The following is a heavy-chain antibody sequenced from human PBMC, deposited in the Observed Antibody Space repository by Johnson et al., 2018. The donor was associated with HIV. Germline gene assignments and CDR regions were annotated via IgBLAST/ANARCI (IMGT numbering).Heavy chain of an antibody. V-gene: IGHV3-11*01. CDR3: ARDVRMDKAFDI. Sequence: QVQLVESGGGLVKPGGSLRLSCAASGFTFSDYYMSWIRQSPGKGLAWVSYISSSGTSVYYADSVKGRFTISRDNSKNTLYLQMNSLRAEDTAVYYCARDVRMDKAFDIWGQGTMVTVSS. CDR2: ISSSGTSV. CDR1: GFTFSDYY. D-gene: IGHD2-15*01. J-gene: IGHJ3*02.